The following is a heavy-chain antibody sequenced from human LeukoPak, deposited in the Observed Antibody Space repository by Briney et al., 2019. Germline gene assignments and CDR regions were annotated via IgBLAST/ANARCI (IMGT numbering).Heavy chain of an antibody. CDR1: GLNFNDYD. CDR2: IWDDGSNK. D-gene: IGHD3-10*01. V-gene: IGHV3-33*01. J-gene: IGHJ2*01. Sequence: GRSLRLSCAASGLNFNDYDMDWVRQAPGKGPERVAVIWDDGSNKYYAESVKGRFTISRDISKNMLYLQMNSLRVEDTAVYYCARERGGQDWDFDLWGRGTLVTVSS. CDR3: ARERGGQDWDFDL.